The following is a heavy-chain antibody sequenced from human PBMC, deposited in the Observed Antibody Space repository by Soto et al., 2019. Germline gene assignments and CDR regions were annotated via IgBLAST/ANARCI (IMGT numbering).Heavy chain of an antibody. CDR2: INAGNGNT. CDR3: ARGYSSSSRGGWFDP. J-gene: IGHJ5*02. CDR1: GYTFTSYA. Sequence: GASVKVSCKASGYTFTSYAMHWVRQAPGQRLEWMGWINAGNGNTKYSQKFQGRVTITRDTSASTAYMELSSLRSEDTAVYYCARGYSSSSRGGWFDPWGQGTLVTVSS. V-gene: IGHV1-3*01. D-gene: IGHD6-6*01.